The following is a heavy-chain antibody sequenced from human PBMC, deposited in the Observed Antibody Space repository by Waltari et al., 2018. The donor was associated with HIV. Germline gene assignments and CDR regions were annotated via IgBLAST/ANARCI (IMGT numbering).Heavy chain of an antibody. D-gene: IGHD3-22*01. CDR2: ISSDGSNK. J-gene: IGHJ4*02. CDR3: AKDMHDSSGYLFEY. Sequence: RQAPGKGLEWVAIISSDGSNKYYADSVKGRFTISRDNSKNTLYLQMNSLRAEDTAMYYCAKDMHDSSGYLFEYWGQGTLVTVSS. V-gene: IGHV3-30*18.